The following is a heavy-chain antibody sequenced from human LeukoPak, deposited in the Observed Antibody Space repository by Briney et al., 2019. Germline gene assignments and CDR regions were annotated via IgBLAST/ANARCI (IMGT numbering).Heavy chain of an antibody. CDR2: ISSSSSTI. V-gene: IGHV3-48*04. CDR1: GFTFSSYS. D-gene: IGHD3-22*01. CDR3: ARDQDGDYDSSGESDY. J-gene: IGHJ4*02. Sequence: PGGSLRLSCAASGFTFSSYSMNWVRQAPGKGLEWVSYISSSSSTIYYADSVKGRFTISRDNAKNSLYLQMNSLRAEDTAVYYCARDQDGDYDSSGESDYWGQGTLVTVSS.